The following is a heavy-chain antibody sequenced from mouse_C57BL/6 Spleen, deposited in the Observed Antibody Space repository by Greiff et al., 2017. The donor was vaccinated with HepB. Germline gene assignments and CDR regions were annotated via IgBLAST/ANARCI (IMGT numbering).Heavy chain of an antibody. J-gene: IGHJ1*03. D-gene: IGHD1-1*01. Sequence: VQLQQSGAELVKPGASVKLSCKASGYTFTSYWMHWVKQRPGQGLEWIGMIHPNSGSTNYNEKFKSKATLTVDKSSSTAYMQLSSLTSEDSAVYYCARSSYDWYFDVWGTGTTVTVSS. CDR3: ARSSYDWYFDV. CDR1: GYTFTSYW. CDR2: IHPNSGST. V-gene: IGHV1-64*01.